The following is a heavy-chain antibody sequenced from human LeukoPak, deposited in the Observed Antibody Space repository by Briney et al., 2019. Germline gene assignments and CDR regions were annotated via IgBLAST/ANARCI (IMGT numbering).Heavy chain of an antibody. CDR1: GGTFSSYA. CDR2: IIPIFGTA. V-gene: IGHV1-69*05. Sequence: SVKVSCKASGGTFSSYAISWVRQAPGQGLEWMGGIIPIFGTANYAQKLQGRVTMTTDESTNTAYMELSSLRSEDTAVYYCARERALEAFDIWGQGTMVTVSS. CDR3: ARERALEAFDI. J-gene: IGHJ3*02.